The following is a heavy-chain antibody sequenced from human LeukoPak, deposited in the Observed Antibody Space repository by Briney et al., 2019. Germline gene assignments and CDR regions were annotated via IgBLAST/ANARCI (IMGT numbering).Heavy chain of an antibody. J-gene: IGHJ4*02. CDR2: IYYSGST. V-gene: IGHV4-39*01. D-gene: IGHD1-26*01. CDR3: ARAEWEQIDY. CDR1: GGSISSSSYY. Sequence: SETLSLTCTVSGGSISSSSYYWGWIRQPPGTGLEWIGSIYYSGSTYYNPSLKSRVTISVDTSKNQFSLKLSSVTAADTAVYYCARAEWEQIDYWGQGTLVTVSS.